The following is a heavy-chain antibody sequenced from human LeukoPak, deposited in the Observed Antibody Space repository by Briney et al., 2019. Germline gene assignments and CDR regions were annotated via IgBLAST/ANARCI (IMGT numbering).Heavy chain of an antibody. V-gene: IGHV3-74*01. CDR1: GFTFSGSA. Sequence: GGSLRLSCAASGFTFSGSAMHWVRQAPGKGLVWVSRIRGDGGDANYADFVKGRYTISRDNAKSTLYLQMNGLGVEDTAVYYCVRDIVAGSGSYSDWGQGTLVTVSS. D-gene: IGHD3-10*01. J-gene: IGHJ4*02. CDR3: VRDIVAGSGSYSD. CDR2: IRGDGGDA.